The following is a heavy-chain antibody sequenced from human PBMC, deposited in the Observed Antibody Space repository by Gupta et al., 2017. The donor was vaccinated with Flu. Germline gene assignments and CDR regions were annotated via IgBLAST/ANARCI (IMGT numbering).Heavy chain of an antibody. CDR2: LKSETDGGTA. Sequence: EVQLVESGGGWVKPGGSLRLSWVASGFSFSYAYMTWVRQAPGKGLEWVGRLKSETDGGTADYAAPVKGRFTISRDDSKNTLWLQMNSLRSEDTAVYYCTTDSSGGITFDIWGQGTPVTVSA. CDR1: GFSFSYAY. CDR3: TTDSSGGITFDI. J-gene: IGHJ3*02. D-gene: IGHD3-10*01. V-gene: IGHV3-15*01.